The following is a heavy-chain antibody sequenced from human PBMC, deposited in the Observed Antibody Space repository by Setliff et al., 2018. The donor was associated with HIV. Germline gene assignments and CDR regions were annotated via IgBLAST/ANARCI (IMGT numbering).Heavy chain of an antibody. CDR1: GFTFSGYW. V-gene: IGHV3-7*01. Sequence: GGSLRLSCAASGFTFSGYWMNWVRQAPGKGLEWVASLSRDGSEIHYVDSVKGRFTISRDNAKNSLYLQISSLRAEDTAVYYCARRAYYDNTGPNAFDIWGQGTMVTVSS. CDR3: ARRAYYDNTGPNAFDI. CDR2: LSRDGSEI. D-gene: IGHD3-22*01. J-gene: IGHJ3*02.